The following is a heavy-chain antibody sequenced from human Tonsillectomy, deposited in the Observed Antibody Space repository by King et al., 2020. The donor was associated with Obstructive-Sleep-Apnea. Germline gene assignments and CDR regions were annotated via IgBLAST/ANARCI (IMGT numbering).Heavy chain of an antibody. CDR1: GGTFSSYA. Sequence: QLVQSGAEVKKPGSSVKVSCKASGGTFSSYAISWVRQAPGQGLVWMGGIIPIFGTANYAQKFQGRVTITADESTSTAYMELSSLRSEDTAVYYCARVESGYDLSYYGMDVWGQGTTVTVSS. V-gene: IGHV1-69*01. D-gene: IGHD5-12*01. CDR2: IIPIFGTA. CDR3: ARVESGYDLSYYGMDV. J-gene: IGHJ6*02.